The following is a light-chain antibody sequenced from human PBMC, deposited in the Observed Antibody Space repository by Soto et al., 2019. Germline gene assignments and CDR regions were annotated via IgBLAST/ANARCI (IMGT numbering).Light chain of an antibody. CDR2: DVS. CDR1: SSDVGGYNY. V-gene: IGLV2-14*01. CDR3: SSYTSSTPCV. Sequence: QSALTRPASVSGSPGQSITISCTGTSSDVGGYNYVSWYQQHPGKAPKLMIYDVSNRPSGVSNRFSGSKSGNTASLTISGLQAEDEADYYCSSYTSSTPCVFGTGTKLTVL. J-gene: IGLJ1*01.